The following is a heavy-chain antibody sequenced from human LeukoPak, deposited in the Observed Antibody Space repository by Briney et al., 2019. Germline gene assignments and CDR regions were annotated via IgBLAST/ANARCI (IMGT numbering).Heavy chain of an antibody. J-gene: IGHJ4*02. CDR1: GYTFTSYD. Sequence: ASVKVSCKASGYTFTSYDINWVRQATGQGLEWMGWMNPNSGNTGYAQKFQGRGTMTRNTSISTAYMELSSLRSDDTAVYYFARGRGSHDYGDSFDYWGQGTLVTVSS. CDR2: MNPNSGNT. D-gene: IGHD4-17*01. CDR3: ARGRGSHDYGDSFDY. V-gene: IGHV1-8*01.